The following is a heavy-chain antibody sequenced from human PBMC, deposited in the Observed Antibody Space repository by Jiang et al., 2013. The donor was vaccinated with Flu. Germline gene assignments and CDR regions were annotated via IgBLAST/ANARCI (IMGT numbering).Heavy chain of an antibody. CDR2: ISSDGGST. D-gene: IGHD1-26*01. CDR1: GFIFSSHA. V-gene: IGHV3-64*05. CDR3: VAVGSSLSPYFDH. Sequence: QLLESGGGLVQPGGSLRLSRSASGFIFSSHAMHWVRQAPGKGLEYVSGISSDGGSTYYADSVKGRFTISRDNSQNTLDVQMSSLRTEDTAVYFCVAVGSSLSPYFDHWGQGTLVTVSS. J-gene: IGHJ4*02.